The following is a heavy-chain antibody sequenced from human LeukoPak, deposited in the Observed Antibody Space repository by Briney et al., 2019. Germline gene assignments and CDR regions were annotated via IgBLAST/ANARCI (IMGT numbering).Heavy chain of an antibody. D-gene: IGHD6-13*01. CDR2: INPSGGST. CDR1: GYTFTGYY. V-gene: IGHV1-46*01. J-gene: IGHJ6*03. CDR3: ARDAEVIAAAGTMYYYYMDV. Sequence: ASVKASCKASGYTFTGYYMHWVRQAPGQGLEWMGIINPSGGSTSYAQKFQGRVTMTRDMSTSTVYMELSSLRSEDTAVYYCARDAEVIAAAGTMYYYYMDVWGKGTTVTVSS.